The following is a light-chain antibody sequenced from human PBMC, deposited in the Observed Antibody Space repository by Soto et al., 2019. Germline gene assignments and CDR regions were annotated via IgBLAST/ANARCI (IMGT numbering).Light chain of an antibody. CDR2: GTS. V-gene: IGKV3-20*01. CDR1: QSVSSSY. CDR3: QQYGTSPIT. Sequence: VLTQSPGTLSLSPGERATLSCRASQSVSSSYLAWYRQKPGQAPRLLIHGTSSRATGTPDRFTGSGSGTDFTLTITRLEPEDFAVYYCQQYGTSPITFGQGTRLEIK. J-gene: IGKJ5*01.